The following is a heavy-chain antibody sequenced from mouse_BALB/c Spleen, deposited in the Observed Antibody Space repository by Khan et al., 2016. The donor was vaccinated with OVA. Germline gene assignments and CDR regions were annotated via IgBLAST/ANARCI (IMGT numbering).Heavy chain of an antibody. Sequence: VQLKESGPDLVKPSQSLSLTCTVSGYSITSGYNWHWIRQFPGNKLEWMGYIHYSGRTNSKPSLKSRISITRNTSKNQFFLQLNSVTSEDTATXYCAGGFATYWGQGTLVTVSA. V-gene: IGHV3-1*02. CDR2: IHYSGRT. CDR3: AGGFATY. J-gene: IGHJ3*01. CDR1: GYSITSGYN.